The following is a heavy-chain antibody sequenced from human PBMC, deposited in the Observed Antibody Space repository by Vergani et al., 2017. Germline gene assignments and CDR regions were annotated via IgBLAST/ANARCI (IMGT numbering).Heavy chain of an antibody. CDR2: ISSSSSYI. CDR1: GFTFSSYS. D-gene: IGHD6-6*01. CDR3: ARGGRIAARPIDY. J-gene: IGHJ4*02. V-gene: IGHV3-21*01. Sequence: EVQLVESGGGLVKPGGSLRLSCAASGFTFSSYSMNWVRQAPGKGLEWVSSISSSSSYIYYADSVKGRFTISRDNAKNSLYLQMNSLRAEDTAVYYCARGGRIAARPIDYWGQGTLVTVSS.